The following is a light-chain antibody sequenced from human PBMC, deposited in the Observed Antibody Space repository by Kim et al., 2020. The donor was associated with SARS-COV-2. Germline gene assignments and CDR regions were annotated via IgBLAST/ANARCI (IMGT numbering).Light chain of an antibody. Sequence: GQRVTIACTGSSSNIGFSALSWYQHLPGTAPKLLIYGNDQRPSGVPDRFSGSKSGTSASLAISGLQSQDEADYYCAAWDDSLSGRVFGGGTQLTVL. CDR1: SSNIGFSA. V-gene: IGLV1-44*01. CDR3: AAWDDSLSGRV. CDR2: GND. J-gene: IGLJ3*02.